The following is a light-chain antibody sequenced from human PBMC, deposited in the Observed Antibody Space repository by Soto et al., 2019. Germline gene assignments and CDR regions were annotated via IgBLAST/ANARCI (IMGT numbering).Light chain of an antibody. V-gene: IGKV3D-20*01. J-gene: IGKJ5*01. CDR2: DAS. CDR3: QQYSNAPIT. Sequence: EIVLSQSPATLSLSPGEGATLSCGASESVYSSYVAWYQQKPDLAPRLLIYDASNKATGIPDRFSGSGSGTEYILTINRLQPEDFAVYYCQQYSNAPITFGHGTRLEIK. CDR1: ESVYSSY.